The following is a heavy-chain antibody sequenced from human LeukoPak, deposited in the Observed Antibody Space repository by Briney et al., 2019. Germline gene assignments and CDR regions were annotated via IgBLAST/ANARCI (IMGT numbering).Heavy chain of an antibody. D-gene: IGHD6-13*01. CDR3: ARQPPYSSSRRAFDI. CDR1: GGSFSGYY. Sequence: SETLSLTCAVYGGSFSGYYWSWIRQPPGKGLEWIGEINHSGSINYNPSLKSRVTISVDTSKNQFSLKLSSVTAADTAVYYCARQPPYSSSRRAFDIWGQGTMVTVSS. V-gene: IGHV4-34*01. J-gene: IGHJ3*02. CDR2: INHSGSI.